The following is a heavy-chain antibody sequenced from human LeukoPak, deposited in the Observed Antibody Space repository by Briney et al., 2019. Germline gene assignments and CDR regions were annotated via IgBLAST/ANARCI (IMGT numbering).Heavy chain of an antibody. CDR2: IYYSLST. Sequence: SETLCLTCTVSGGSISSDYWSWIRQPPGKGLEWVGHIYYSLSTNYNPSLKSRVTISVDTSKNQFSLKLSSVTAADTAVYYCAREMYYYDSSGYKMGAFDIWGQGTMVTVSS. J-gene: IGHJ3*02. D-gene: IGHD3-22*01. V-gene: IGHV4-59*01. CDR1: GGSISSDY. CDR3: AREMYYYDSSGYKMGAFDI.